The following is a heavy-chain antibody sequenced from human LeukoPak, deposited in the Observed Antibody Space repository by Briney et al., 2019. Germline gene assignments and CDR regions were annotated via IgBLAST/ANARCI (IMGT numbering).Heavy chain of an antibody. CDR3: ARSLFLDIVATKYFDY. Sequence: SETLSLTCTVSGGSISSSNYYWGWIRQPPGKGLEWIGSIYYSGSTFYNPSLKSLVTISVDTSKNQFSLKLSSVTAADTAVYYCARSLFLDIVATKYFDYWGQGTLVTVSS. J-gene: IGHJ4*02. CDR2: IYYSGST. CDR1: GGSISSSNYY. D-gene: IGHD5-12*01. V-gene: IGHV4-39*01.